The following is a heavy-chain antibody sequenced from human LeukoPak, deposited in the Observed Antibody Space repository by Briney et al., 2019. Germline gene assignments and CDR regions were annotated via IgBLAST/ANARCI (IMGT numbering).Heavy chain of an antibody. CDR1: GFTFSSYW. CDR3: ARTGIAARPTVWFDP. D-gene: IGHD6-6*01. J-gene: IGHJ5*02. Sequence: GGSLRLSCVASGFTFSSYWMHWVRQAPGKGLVWVSHINSDGSSTNYADSVKGRFTISRDNAKNTLYLQMNSLRAEDTAVYYCARTGIAARPTVWFDPWAREPWSPSPQ. CDR2: INSDGSST. V-gene: IGHV3-74*01.